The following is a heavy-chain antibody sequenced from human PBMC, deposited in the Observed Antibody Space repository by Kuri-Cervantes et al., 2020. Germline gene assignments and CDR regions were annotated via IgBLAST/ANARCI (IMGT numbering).Heavy chain of an antibody. CDR2: IRNKANNYAT. Sequence: GESLKISCAASGFTFSGSAMHWVRQASGKGLEWVGRIRNKANNYATTYAASVKGRFTISRDDSKSTAYLQMSGLKTEDTAVYYCASSVISITVAGTSDYWGQGTLVTVSS. CDR1: GFTFSGSA. J-gene: IGHJ4*02. D-gene: IGHD6-19*01. V-gene: IGHV3-73*01. CDR3: ASSVISITVAGTSDY.